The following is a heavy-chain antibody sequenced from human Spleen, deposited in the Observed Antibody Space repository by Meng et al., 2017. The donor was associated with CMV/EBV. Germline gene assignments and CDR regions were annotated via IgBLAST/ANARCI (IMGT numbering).Heavy chain of an antibody. Sequence: SCTASGYTFTSYCISWVRQAPGHGLEWMGWISAYNGNTNYAQKLQGRVTMTTDTSTSTAYMELRSLRSDDTAVYYCARDPPHIAPPDYWGQGTLVTVSS. J-gene: IGHJ4*02. D-gene: IGHD5-12*01. V-gene: IGHV1-18*01. CDR2: ISAYNGNT. CDR3: ARDPPHIAPPDY. CDR1: GYTFTSYC.